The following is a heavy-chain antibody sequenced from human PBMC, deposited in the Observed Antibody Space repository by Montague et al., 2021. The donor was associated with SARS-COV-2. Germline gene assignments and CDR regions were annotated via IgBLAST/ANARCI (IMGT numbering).Heavy chain of an antibody. Sequence: SRRLSCAASGFPLSSYAMHWVRQAPGKGLEWVAVISYDGSNKYYADSVKGRFTISRDNSKNTLYLQMNSLRAEDTAVYYCAKTAMGDYYYGMDVWGQGTTVTVSS. CDR1: GFPLSSYA. CDR3: AKTAMGDYYYGMDV. CDR2: ISYDGSNK. V-gene: IGHV3-30*04. D-gene: IGHD5-18*01. J-gene: IGHJ6*02.